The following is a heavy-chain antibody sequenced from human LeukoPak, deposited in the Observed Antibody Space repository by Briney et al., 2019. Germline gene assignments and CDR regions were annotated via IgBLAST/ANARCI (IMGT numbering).Heavy chain of an antibody. D-gene: IGHD1-1*01. Sequence: ASVKVSYKASGYTFTSYYMHWVRQAPGQGLEWMGIINPSGGSTSYAQKFQGRVTMTRDTSTSTVYMELSSLRSEDTAVYYCARAAPSRQSDYWGQGTLVTVSS. CDR1: GYTFTSYY. J-gene: IGHJ4*02. V-gene: IGHV1-46*01. CDR3: ARAAPSRQSDY. CDR2: INPSGGST.